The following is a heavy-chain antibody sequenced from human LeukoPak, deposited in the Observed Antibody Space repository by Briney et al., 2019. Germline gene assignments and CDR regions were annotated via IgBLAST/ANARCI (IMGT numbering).Heavy chain of an antibody. V-gene: IGHV1-2*04. CDR2: INPNSGGT. D-gene: IGHD3-10*01. CDR3: ARGSVRGVIITPPFDY. CDR1: GYTFTGYY. Sequence: ASVKVSCKASGYTFTGYYMHWVRQAPGQGLEWMGWINPNSGGTNYAQKFQGWVTMTRDTSISTAYMELSRLRSDDTAVYYCARGSVRGVIITPPFDYWSQGTLVTVSS. J-gene: IGHJ4*02.